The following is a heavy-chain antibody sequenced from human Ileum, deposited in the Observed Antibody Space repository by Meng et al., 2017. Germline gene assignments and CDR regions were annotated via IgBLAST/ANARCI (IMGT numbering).Heavy chain of an antibody. Sequence: HLYDARPGGVKPSGPLALPCAVSGDSISRGNWWNWVRQSPGKGLEWIGEIFHGGTTNYNPSLKNRVTLLMDKSKNQFSLQLTSVTAADTAVFYCARGIGDIRVGFDYWGQGILVTVSS. J-gene: IGHJ4*02. V-gene: IGHV4-4*02. CDR3: ARGIGDIRVGFDY. D-gene: IGHD5-12*01. CDR2: IFHGGTT. CDR1: GDSISRGNW.